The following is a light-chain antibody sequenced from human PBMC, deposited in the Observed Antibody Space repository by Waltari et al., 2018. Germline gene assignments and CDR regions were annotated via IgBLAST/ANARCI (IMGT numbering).Light chain of an antibody. Sequence: SSELTQDPAVSVALGQTVRITCQGDSLRDYYASWYQQKPGQAPLLGIFGQNQRPSGIADRFSGSRSGNTAYLTITGALAEDEGDFYCSTRDSGDNHRVFGGGTKLTVL. J-gene: IGLJ3*02. CDR2: GQN. V-gene: IGLV3-19*01. CDR3: STRDSGDNHRV. CDR1: SLRDYY.